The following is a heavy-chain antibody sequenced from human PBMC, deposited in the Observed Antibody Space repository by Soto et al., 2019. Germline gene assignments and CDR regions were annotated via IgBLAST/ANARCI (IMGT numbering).Heavy chain of an antibody. CDR1: GNIVSSNSAA. V-gene: IGHV6-1*01. CDR2: TYYRSKWYN. CDR3: ARDRWNDPLFDY. D-gene: IGHD1-1*01. Sequence: SQTLSFTCAISGNIVSSNSAAWNWIRRSPSRGLEWLGRTYYRSKWYNDYAVSVKSRITINPDTSKNQFSLQLNSVTPEDTAVYYCARDRWNDPLFDYWGQGTLVTVSS. J-gene: IGHJ4*02.